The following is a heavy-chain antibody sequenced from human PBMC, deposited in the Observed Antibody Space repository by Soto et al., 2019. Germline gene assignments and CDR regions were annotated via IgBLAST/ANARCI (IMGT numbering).Heavy chain of an antibody. D-gene: IGHD3-22*01. CDR3: ARDWLRRGITMIVVTDAFDI. Sequence: ASVKVSCKTSGYSFDSFGISWVRQAPGQGLEWMGWISVYNGNTNYAQKFQGRISMTTDASTSTAYMELRSLRSDDTAVYYCARDWLRRGITMIVVTDAFDIWG. CDR2: ISVYNGNT. V-gene: IGHV1-18*01. CDR1: GYSFDSFG. J-gene: IGHJ3*02.